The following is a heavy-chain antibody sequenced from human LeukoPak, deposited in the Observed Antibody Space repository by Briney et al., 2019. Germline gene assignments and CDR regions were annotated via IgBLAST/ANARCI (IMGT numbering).Heavy chain of an antibody. V-gene: IGHV3-30*02. CDR2: IRYDGSNK. D-gene: IGHD3-3*01. Sequence: PGGSLRLSCAASGFTFSSYGMHWVRQAPGKGLGWVAFIRYDGSNKYYADSVKGRFTISRDNSKNTLYLQMNSLRAEDTAVYYCAKIGGFWSGSGAFDTWGQGTMVTVSS. J-gene: IGHJ3*02. CDR1: GFTFSSYG. CDR3: AKIGGFWSGSGAFDT.